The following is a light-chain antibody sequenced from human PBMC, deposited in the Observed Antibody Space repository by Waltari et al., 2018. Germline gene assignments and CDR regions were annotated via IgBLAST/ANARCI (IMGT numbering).Light chain of an antibody. CDR1: NSNVGANS. CDR2: GNN. Sequence: QSILTQPPSASGTPGRTVTISCSGSNSNVGANSVCWYQQLPGTAPKLLIFGNNQRPSGGPDRFSGSKSGTSASLAIRGLRSEDEADYYCATWDDRLTAVFGGGTKLTVL. V-gene: IGLV1-47*01. J-gene: IGLJ2*01. CDR3: ATWDDRLTAV.